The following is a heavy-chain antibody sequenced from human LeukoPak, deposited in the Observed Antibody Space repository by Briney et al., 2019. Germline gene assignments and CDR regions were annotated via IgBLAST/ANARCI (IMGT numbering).Heavy chain of an antibody. J-gene: IGHJ4*02. Sequence: SVKVSCKASGGTFSSYAISWVRQAPGQGLEWMGGIIPIFGTANYAQKFQGRVTITADESTSTAYMELSSLRSEDTAVYYCARQHEVATEVAFDYWGQGALVTVSS. CDR2: IIPIFGTA. CDR1: GGTFSSYA. CDR3: ARQHEVATEVAFDY. D-gene: IGHD5-12*01. V-gene: IGHV1-69*13.